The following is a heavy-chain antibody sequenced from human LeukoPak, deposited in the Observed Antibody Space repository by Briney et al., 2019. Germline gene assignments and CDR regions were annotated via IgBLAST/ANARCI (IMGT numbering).Heavy chain of an antibody. CDR1: GGSISSSSYY. V-gene: IGHV4-39*01. CDR3: ARHGPVTTPFDY. Sequence: SETLSLTCTVSGGSISSSSYYWGWIRQPPGKGLEWIGSIYYSGSTYYNPSLKSRVTISVDTSKNQFSLKLSSVTAADTAVYYCARHGPVTTPFDYWGQGTLVTVSS. CDR2: IYYSGST. J-gene: IGHJ4*02. D-gene: IGHD4-17*01.